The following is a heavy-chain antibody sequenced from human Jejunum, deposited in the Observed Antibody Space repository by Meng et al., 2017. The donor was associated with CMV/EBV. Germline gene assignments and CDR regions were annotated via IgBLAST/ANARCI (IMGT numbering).Heavy chain of an antibody. D-gene: IGHD3-9*01. J-gene: IGHJ4*01. Sequence: ASGISVSANYITWVRQAPGKGLEWVSVFYTGGQTYYADAVKGRFTISRDTSKNTVDLQMNSLRAEDTAVYYCSSFDYAGHPDSFDIWGQGTLVTVSS. CDR3: SSFDYAGHPDSFDI. CDR2: FYTGGQT. CDR1: GISVSANY. V-gene: IGHV3-53*01.